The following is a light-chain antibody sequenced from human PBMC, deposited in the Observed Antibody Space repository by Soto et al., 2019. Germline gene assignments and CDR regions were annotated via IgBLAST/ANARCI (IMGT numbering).Light chain of an antibody. V-gene: IGKV3-11*01. CDR1: QSIDTY. CDR2: DAS. Sequence: EVVLTQSPVTLSLSPGERVTLSCRASQSIDTYLAWHQHKPGQGPRLLIYDASSRATGIPARFSGSGSGTHFTLTISSLVPEDSAVYYCQQRSNWPLTFGGGTKVEIK. J-gene: IGKJ4*01. CDR3: QQRSNWPLT.